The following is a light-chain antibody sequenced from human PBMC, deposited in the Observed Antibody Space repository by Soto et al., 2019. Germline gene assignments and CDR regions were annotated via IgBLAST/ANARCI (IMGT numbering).Light chain of an antibody. CDR2: KAC. CDR3: PQYEDCPIT. CDR1: QSITGW. Sequence: SDLSAKDRDRATILCRASQSITGWLAWFQQNPGKAPKLLISKACNLESGVPSRFRGRGSGTEVACNISSLQPECVVTYYCPQYEDCPITFGHGTRLEI. J-gene: IGKJ5*01. V-gene: IGKV1-5*03.